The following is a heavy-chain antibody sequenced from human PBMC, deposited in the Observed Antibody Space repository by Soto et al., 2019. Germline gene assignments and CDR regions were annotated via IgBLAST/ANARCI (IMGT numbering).Heavy chain of an antibody. D-gene: IGHD4-17*01. CDR2: ISSSGSSM. CDR3: ARDAVTTISGYYHYYMDV. V-gene: IGHV3-11*01. Sequence: GGSLRLSCAASGFTFSDYYMTWIRQAPGKGLEWVSYISSSGSSMYYADSVKGRFTISRDNAKNSLYLQMNSLRAEDTAVYYCARDAVTTISGYYHYYMDVWGKGTTVTVSS. CDR1: GFTFSDYY. J-gene: IGHJ6*03.